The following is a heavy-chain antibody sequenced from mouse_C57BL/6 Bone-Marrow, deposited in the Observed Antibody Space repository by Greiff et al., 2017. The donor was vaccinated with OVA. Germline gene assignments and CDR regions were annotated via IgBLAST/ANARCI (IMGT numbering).Heavy chain of an antibody. CDR2: INPNNGGT. CDR1: GYTFTDYY. J-gene: IGHJ4*01. D-gene: IGHD2-3*01. V-gene: IGHV1-26*01. CDR3: AREAVKGYYSFYYAMDY. Sequence: VQLQQSGPELVKPGASVKISCKASGYTFTDYYMNWVKQSHGKSLEWIGDINPNNGGTSYNQKFKGKATLTVDKSSSTAYMELRSLTSEDSAVYYCAREAVKGYYSFYYAMDYWGQGTSVTVSS.